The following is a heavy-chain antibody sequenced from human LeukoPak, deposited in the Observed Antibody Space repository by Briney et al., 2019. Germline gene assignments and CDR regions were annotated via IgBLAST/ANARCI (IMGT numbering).Heavy chain of an antibody. CDR3: ARVERAYYYGSGSYDV. D-gene: IGHD3-10*01. Sequence: PGGSLRPSCAASGFTFSSYAMHWVRQAPGKGLEWVAVISYDGSNKYYADSVKGRFTISRDNSKNTLYLQMNSLRAEDTAVYYCARVERAYYYGSGSYDVWGQGTLVTVSS. V-gene: IGHV3-30*04. CDR1: GFTFSSYA. CDR2: ISYDGSNK. J-gene: IGHJ4*02.